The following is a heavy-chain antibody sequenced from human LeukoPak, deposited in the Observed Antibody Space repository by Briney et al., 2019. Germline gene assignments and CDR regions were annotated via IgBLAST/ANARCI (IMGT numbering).Heavy chain of an antibody. J-gene: IGHJ4*02. CDR2: INHSGST. CDR3: AESIAVAGHYFDY. CDR1: GGSFSGYY. Sequence: SETLSLTCAAYGGSFSGYYWSWIRQPPGKGLEWIGEINHSGSTNYNPSLKSRVTISVDTSKNQFSLKLSSVTAADTAVYYCAESIAVAGHYFDYWGQGTLVTVSS. V-gene: IGHV4-34*01. D-gene: IGHD6-19*01.